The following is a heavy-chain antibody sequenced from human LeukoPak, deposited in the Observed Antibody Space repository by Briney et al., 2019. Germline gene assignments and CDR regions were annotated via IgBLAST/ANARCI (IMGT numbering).Heavy chain of an antibody. Sequence: ASMKVSCKASGYTFTSYGINWVRQAPGQGLEWMGWISVYNGNTNYAQKFQGRVTLTTDTSTSTAYMELRSLRSEDTAVYYCAILQFGIDYFDYWGQGTLVTVSS. CDR3: AILQFGIDYFDY. J-gene: IGHJ4*02. V-gene: IGHV1-18*01. D-gene: IGHD1-14*01. CDR1: GYTFTSYG. CDR2: ISVYNGNT.